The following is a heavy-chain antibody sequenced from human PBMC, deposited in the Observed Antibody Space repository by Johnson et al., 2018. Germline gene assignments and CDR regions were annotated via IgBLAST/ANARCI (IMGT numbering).Heavy chain of an antibody. CDR1: GGSINNYY. Sequence: QVQLVESGPGPVRPSETLSLTCTVSGGSINNYYWSWIRQPPGQGLEWIAYISDNGYTNYNPSLKSRVNISVDTSKNQFSLKLTSVTGADMALFYCARDGGRDGDEVHGYMDVWGKGTTVTVSS. CDR2: ISDNGYT. J-gene: IGHJ6*03. V-gene: IGHV4-59*01. CDR3: ARDGGRDGDEVHGYMDV. D-gene: IGHD4-17*01.